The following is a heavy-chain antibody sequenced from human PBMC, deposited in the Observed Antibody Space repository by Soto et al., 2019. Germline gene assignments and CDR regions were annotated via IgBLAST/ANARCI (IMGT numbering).Heavy chain of an antibody. V-gene: IGHV3-23*01. CDR1: GFTFSSYA. CDR3: AKDGYDLVLRRL. D-gene: IGHD5-18*01. Sequence: GGSLRLSCAASGFTFSSYAMSWVRQAPGKGLEWVSAISGSGGSTYYADSVKGRFTISRDNSKSTLYLQMNSLRAEDTAVYYCAKDGYDLVLRRLRGQRTFVTGSA. CDR2: ISGSGGST. J-gene: IGHJ4*02.